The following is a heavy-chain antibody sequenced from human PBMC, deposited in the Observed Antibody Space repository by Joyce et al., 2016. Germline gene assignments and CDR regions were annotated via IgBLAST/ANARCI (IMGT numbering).Heavy chain of an antibody. CDR3: ARDFCYGVWASCFYYGMDV. CDR2: ISYDKINR. CDR1: GFTFNSYA. D-gene: IGHD2-15*01. V-gene: IGHV3-30*04. J-gene: IGHJ6*02. Sequence: QVHLVESGGGVVQPGRSLRLSCAASGFTFNSYAMYWVRQAPGKGLEWVAVISYDKINRYYADSVKGRFTISRDNSKNTLYLQMNSLRVEDTAVYYCARDFCYGVWASCFYYGMDVWGQGTTVTVSS.